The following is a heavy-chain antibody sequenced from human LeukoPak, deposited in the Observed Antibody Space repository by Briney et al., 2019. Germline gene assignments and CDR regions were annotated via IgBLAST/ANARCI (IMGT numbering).Heavy chain of an antibody. CDR3: AKGNDYVWGSYRYPPYGMDV. CDR2: ISGSGGST. CDR1: GFTFSNYD. D-gene: IGHD3-16*02. Sequence: PGGSLRLSCAASGFTFSNYDMSWVRQAPGKGLEWVSGISGSGGSTYYADSVKGRFTISRDNSKNTLYLQMNSLRAEDTAVYYCAKGNDYVWGSYRYPPYGMDVWGQGTTVTVSS. J-gene: IGHJ6*02. V-gene: IGHV3-23*01.